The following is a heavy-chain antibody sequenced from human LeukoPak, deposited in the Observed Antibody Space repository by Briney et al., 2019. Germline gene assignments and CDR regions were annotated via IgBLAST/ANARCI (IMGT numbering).Heavy chain of an antibody. CDR3: AREGNDYVWGSYRPRKYYFDY. V-gene: IGHV1-46*01. Sequence: PWASVKVSCKASGYIFTSYAMHWVRRAPGQGLEWMGIVNPSGGTTNYAQKLQGRVTMTTDTSTSTAYMELRSLRSDDTAVYYCAREGNDYVWGSYRPRKYYFDYWGQGTLVTVSS. J-gene: IGHJ4*02. D-gene: IGHD3-16*02. CDR2: VNPSGGTT. CDR1: GYIFTSYA.